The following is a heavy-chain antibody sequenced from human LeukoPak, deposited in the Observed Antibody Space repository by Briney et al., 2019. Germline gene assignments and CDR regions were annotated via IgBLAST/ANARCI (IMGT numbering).Heavy chain of an antibody. D-gene: IGHD3-22*01. J-gene: IGHJ4*02. CDR3: AKDPTMIVVVIPDY. CDR1: GFTFSNYA. Sequence: PGKSLRLSCAASGFTFSNYAMHWVRQAPGKGLEWVSLISSGGTYEYYADSVKGRFTISRDNSKNTLYLQLNSLRAEDTAVYYCAKDPTMIVVVIPDYWGQGTLVTVSS. V-gene: IGHV3-30*07. CDR2: ISSGGTYE.